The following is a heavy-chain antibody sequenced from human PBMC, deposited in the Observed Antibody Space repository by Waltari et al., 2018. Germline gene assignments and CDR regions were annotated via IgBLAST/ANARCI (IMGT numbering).Heavy chain of an antibody. CDR1: GYTFTGYY. V-gene: IGHV1-2*06. CDR2: INPNSGGT. CDR3: ARDRSDVWYSSSGNDAFDI. Sequence: QVQLVQSGAEVKKPGASVKVSCKASGYTFTGYYMPWVRQAPGHGLEWMGRINPNSGGTNYAQKFQGRVTMTRDTSISTAYMELSRLRSDDTAVYYCARDRSDVWYSSSGNDAFDIWGQGTMVTVSS. D-gene: IGHD6-6*01. J-gene: IGHJ3*02.